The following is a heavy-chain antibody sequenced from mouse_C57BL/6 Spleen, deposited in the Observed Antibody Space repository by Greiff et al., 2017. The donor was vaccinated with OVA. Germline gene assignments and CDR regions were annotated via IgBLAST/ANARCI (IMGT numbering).Heavy chain of an antibody. CDR1: GYAFSSSW. V-gene: IGHV1-82*01. Sequence: LVESGPELVKPGASVKISCKASGYAFSSSWMNWVKQRPGKGLEWIGRIYPGDGDTNYNGKFKGKATLTADKSSSTAYMQLSSLTSEDSAVYFCARPYGSSYDWYFDVWGTGTTVTVSS. CDR3: ARPYGSSYDWYFDV. CDR2: IYPGDGDT. D-gene: IGHD1-1*01. J-gene: IGHJ1*03.